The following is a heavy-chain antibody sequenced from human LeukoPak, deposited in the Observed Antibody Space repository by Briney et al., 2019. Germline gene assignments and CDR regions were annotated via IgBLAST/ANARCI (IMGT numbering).Heavy chain of an antibody. CDR1: GFTFSSYS. CDR3: AKEAEGIVVVPAAILGYFQH. D-gene: IGHD2-2*02. V-gene: IGHV3-48*01. Sequence: GGSLRLSCAVYGFTFSSYSMNWVRQAPGKGLEWVSYISSSSSTIYYADSVKGRFTISRDNSKNTLYLQMNSLRAEDTAVYYCAKEAEGIVVVPAAILGYFQHWGQGTLVTVSS. J-gene: IGHJ1*01. CDR2: ISSSSSTI.